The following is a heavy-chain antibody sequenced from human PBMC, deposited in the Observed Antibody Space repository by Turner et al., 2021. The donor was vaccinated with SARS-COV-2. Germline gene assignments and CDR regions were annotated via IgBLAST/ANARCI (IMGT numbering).Heavy chain of an antibody. V-gene: IGHV4-39*02. CDR1: GGSIFSSSYY. CDR3: ARLPPLRYCSDSSCDYYFYYGLDV. CDR2: IYYSGRT. J-gene: IGHJ6*02. D-gene: IGHD2-2*01. Sequence: QLQLQESGPGLVKPSETLSLTCTVSGGSIFSSSYYWGWIRQPPGKALEWIGNIYYSGRTYYNPSLESRVTISVDTSKNHFSLKLSSVTAADTAVYYCARLPPLRYCSDSSCDYYFYYGLDVWGQGTTVTVSS.